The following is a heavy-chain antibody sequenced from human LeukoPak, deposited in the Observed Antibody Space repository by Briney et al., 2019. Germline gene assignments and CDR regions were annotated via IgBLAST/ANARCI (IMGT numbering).Heavy chain of an antibody. CDR2: ISSHNHNA. Sequence: ASVKVSCKPSGYSFVLYGISWVRQAPGQGPEWMGYISSHNHNAQYAQKFQDRLTLTTDTSTSTFYMELSRLGSDGTAVYYCARDEDYGIFVNIDYWGQGTLVTVSS. CDR3: ARDEDYGIFVNIDY. V-gene: IGHV1-18*01. CDR1: GYSFVLYG. J-gene: IGHJ4*02. D-gene: IGHD4-17*01.